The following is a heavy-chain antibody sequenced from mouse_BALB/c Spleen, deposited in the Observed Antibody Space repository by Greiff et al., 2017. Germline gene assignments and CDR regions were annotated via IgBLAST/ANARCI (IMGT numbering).Heavy chain of an antibody. CDR3: ARKGVTTATVAY. CDR1: GFSLTSYG. V-gene: IGHV2-4-1*01. Sequence: QVQLKESGPGLVQPSQSLSITCTVSGFSLTSYGVHWVRQSPGKGLEWLGVIWSGGSTDYNAAFISRLSISKDNSKSQVFFKMNSLQADDTAIYDCARKGVTTATVAYWGQGTLVTVSA. J-gene: IGHJ3*01. D-gene: IGHD1-2*01. CDR2: IWSGGST.